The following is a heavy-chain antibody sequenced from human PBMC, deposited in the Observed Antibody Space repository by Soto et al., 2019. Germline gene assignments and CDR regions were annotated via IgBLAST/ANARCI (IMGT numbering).Heavy chain of an antibody. CDR2: IKKDGSEI. CDR3: AGGSGWLIVY. J-gene: IGHJ4*02. D-gene: IGHD6-19*01. CDR1: EFAFLCYW. Sequence: PGWSHRMSCVDAEFAFLCYWINRIRQAPGKGLEWVAIIKKDGSEIHYVDSVKGRFTISRDNAKNSLYLQMNGPRAEDTAVYYCAGGSGWLIVYWGRGTLVTVSS. V-gene: IGHV3-7*03.